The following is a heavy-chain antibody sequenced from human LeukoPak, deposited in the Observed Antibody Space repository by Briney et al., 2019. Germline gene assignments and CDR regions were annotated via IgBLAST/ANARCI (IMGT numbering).Heavy chain of an antibody. Sequence: PGGSLRLSCAASGFTFSSYAMSWVRQAPGKGLEWVSAISGSGGSTYYADSVKGRFTISRDNSKNTLYLQMNSLRAEDTAVYYCAKVMFQDDIVVVEAAPIDYWGQGTLVTVSS. V-gene: IGHV3-23*01. CDR2: ISGSGGST. CDR1: GFTFSSYA. CDR3: AKVMFQDDIVVVEAAPIDY. D-gene: IGHD2-15*01. J-gene: IGHJ4*02.